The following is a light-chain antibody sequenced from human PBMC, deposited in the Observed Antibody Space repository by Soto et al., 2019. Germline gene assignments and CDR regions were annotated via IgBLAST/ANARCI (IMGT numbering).Light chain of an antibody. Sequence: ELVLTQSLATLSLSPGEGATLSCRASQSIHNYLAWYQQKPRQVPRLLIYDVSNRATGIPARFSGSGSGTVFTITISSLEPDDFAVYYCQQRRNWPLTFGGGTKV. V-gene: IGKV3-11*01. J-gene: IGKJ4*01. CDR3: QQRRNWPLT. CDR2: DVS. CDR1: QSIHNY.